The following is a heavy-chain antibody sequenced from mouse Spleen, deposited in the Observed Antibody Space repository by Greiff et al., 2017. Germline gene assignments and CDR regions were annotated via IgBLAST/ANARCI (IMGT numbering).Heavy chain of an antibody. CDR1: GYTFTSYW. CDR2: IHPNSGST. Sequence: QVQLKQPGAELVKPGASVKLSCKASGYTFTSYWMHWVKQRPGQGLEWIGMIHPNSGSTNYNEKFKSKATLTVDKSSSTAYMQLSSLTSEDSAVYYCTTGGYYAFDYWGQGTTLTVSS. V-gene: IGHV1-64*01. CDR3: TTGGYYAFDY. D-gene: IGHD2-3*01. J-gene: IGHJ2*01.